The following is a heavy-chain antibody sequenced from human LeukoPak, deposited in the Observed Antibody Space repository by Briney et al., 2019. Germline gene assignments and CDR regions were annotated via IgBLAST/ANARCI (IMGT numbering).Heavy chain of an antibody. CDR2: INHSGST. CDR1: GGSFSGYY. D-gene: IGHD3-10*01. V-gene: IGHV4-34*01. J-gene: IGHJ4*02. CDR3: ARLRLLWFDKTHFDY. Sequence: PSETLSLTCAVYGGSFSGYYWSWIRQPPGKGLEWIGEINHSGSTNYNPSLKSRVTISVDTSKNQFSLKLSSVTAADTAVYYCARLRLLWFDKTHFDYWGQGTLVTVSS.